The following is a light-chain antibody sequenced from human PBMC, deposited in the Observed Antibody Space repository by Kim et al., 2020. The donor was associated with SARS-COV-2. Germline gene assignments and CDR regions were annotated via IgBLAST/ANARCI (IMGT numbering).Light chain of an antibody. CDR3: QQFSSYPRT. V-gene: IGKV1-9*01. J-gene: IGKJ4*01. CDR2: GAS. CDR1: QDISSS. Sequence: SASVGDRVTITCRASQDISSSLVWYQQKPGKAPELLIYGASTLQSGVPSRFSGSGSGTEFTLTIGSLQPEDLATYYCQQFSSYPRTFGGGTKLEI.